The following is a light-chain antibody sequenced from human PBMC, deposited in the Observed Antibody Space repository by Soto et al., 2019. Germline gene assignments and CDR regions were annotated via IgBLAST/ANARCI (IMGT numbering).Light chain of an antibody. CDR3: QQSNSSPYT. Sequence: DIRMTQSPSSLSASVGDRVNITCRASKSISTYFNWYQHKPGTAPNLLIYGAYRLQSGVPSRFTGSGSRTEFTLTHSHLQPEDSATYFCQQSNSSPYTFGQGTRLEIK. V-gene: IGKV1-39*01. J-gene: IGKJ2*01. CDR1: KSISTY. CDR2: GAY.